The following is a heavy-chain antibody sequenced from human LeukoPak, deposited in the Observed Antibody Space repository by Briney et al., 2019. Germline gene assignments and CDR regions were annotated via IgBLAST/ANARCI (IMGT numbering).Heavy chain of an antibody. Sequence: GGSLRLSCAASGFTFSSYSMQWVRQTPGKVLEWVGIMSNSGENTFYGEAVKGRFTISRDNSQNTMYLQMNSLRPEDTAVYYCAKGGASVTRYVDYWGQGTLVTISS. CDR2: MSNSGENT. D-gene: IGHD4-17*01. V-gene: IGHV3-30*18. CDR1: GFTFSSYS. J-gene: IGHJ4*02. CDR3: AKGGASVTRYVDY.